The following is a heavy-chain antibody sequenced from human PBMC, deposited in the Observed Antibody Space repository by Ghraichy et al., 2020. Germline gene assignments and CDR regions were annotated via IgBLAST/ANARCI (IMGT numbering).Heavy chain of an antibody. J-gene: IGHJ4*02. V-gene: IGHV3-30*03. D-gene: IGHD2-15*01. Sequence: GGSLRLSCAASGFTFSSYGMHWVRQSPGKGLEWVAVISYDGSNKYYADSVKGRFTISRDNSKNTLYLQLNSLRAEDTAVYYCVREYCRGGRCFFGTGGSHFDYWGQGTLVTVSS. CDR2: ISYDGSNK. CDR1: GFTFSSYG. CDR3: VREYCRGGRCFFGTGGSHFDY.